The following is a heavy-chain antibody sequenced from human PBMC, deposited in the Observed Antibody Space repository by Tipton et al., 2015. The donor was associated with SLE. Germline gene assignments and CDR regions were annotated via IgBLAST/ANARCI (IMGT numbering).Heavy chain of an antibody. V-gene: IGHV4-34*01. D-gene: IGHD3-16*01. J-gene: IGHJ2*01. CDR2: INHSGST. CDR3: ARGSWGWYFDL. CDR1: GGAFSAYY. Sequence: TLSLTCAVYGGAFSAYYWSWIRQPPGKGLEWIGEINHSGSTNYNPPLKSRVTISVDTSKNQFSLKLSSVTAADTAVYYCARGSWGWYFDLWGRGTLVTVSS.